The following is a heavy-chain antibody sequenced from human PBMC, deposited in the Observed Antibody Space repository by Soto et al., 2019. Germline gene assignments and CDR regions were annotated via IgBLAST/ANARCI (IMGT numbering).Heavy chain of an antibody. CDR2: ISYDGSNK. D-gene: IGHD1-26*01. CDR3: ARDSVPIANYYYGMDV. V-gene: IGHV3-30-3*01. J-gene: IGHJ6*02. CDR1: GFTFSSYA. Sequence: GGSLRLSCAASGFTFSSYAMHWVRQAPGKGLEWVAVISYDGSNKYYADSVKGRFTISRDNSKNTLYLQMNSLRAEDTAVYYCARDSVPIANYYYGMDVWGQGTTVTASS.